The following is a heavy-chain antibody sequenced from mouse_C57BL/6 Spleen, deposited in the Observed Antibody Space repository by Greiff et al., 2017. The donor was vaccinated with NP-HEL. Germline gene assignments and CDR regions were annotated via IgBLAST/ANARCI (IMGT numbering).Heavy chain of an antibody. Sequence: EVQGVESGPVLARPGASVKMSCKTSGYTFTSYWMHWVKQRPGQGLEWIGAIYPGNSDTSYNQKFKGKAKLTAVTSASTAYMELSSLTNEDSAVYYCTREGYYVSSFHYYAMDYWGQGTSVTVSS. V-gene: IGHV1-5*01. CDR3: TREGYYVSSFHYYAMDY. D-gene: IGHD1-1*01. CDR1: GYTFTSYW. J-gene: IGHJ4*01. CDR2: IYPGNSDT.